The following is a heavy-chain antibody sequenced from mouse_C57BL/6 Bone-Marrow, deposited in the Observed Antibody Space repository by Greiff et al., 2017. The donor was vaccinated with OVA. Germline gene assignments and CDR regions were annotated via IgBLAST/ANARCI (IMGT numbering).Heavy chain of an antibody. D-gene: IGHD1-1*01. J-gene: IGHJ4*01. V-gene: IGHV1-85*01. CDR1: GYTFTSYD. Sequence: VQGVESGPELVKPGASVKLSCKASGYTFTSYDINWVKQRPGQGLEWIGWIYPRDGSTKYNEKFKGKATLTVDTSSSTAYMELHSLTSEDSAVYFCARSSTVVDYAMDYWGQGTSVTVSS. CDR3: ARSSTVVDYAMDY. CDR2: IYPRDGST.